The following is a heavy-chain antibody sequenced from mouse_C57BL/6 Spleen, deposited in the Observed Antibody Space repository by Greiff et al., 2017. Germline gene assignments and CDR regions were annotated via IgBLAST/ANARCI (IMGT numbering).Heavy chain of an antibody. CDR1: GYSITRGYY. CDR2: ISYDGSN. V-gene: IGHV3-6*01. Sequence: EVKLMESGPGLVKPSQSLSLTCSVSGYSITRGYYWNWIRQFPGNILEWMGYISYDGSNNYNPSLKNRISITRDTSKNQFCLKLNSVTTEDTATYYGASAHYYGNYVWYFDGWGTGTTVTVSS. J-gene: IGHJ1*03. CDR3: ASAHYYGNYVWYFDG. D-gene: IGHD2-1*01.